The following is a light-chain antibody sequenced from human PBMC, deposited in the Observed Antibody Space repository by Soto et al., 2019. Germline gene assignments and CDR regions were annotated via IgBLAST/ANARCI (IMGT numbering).Light chain of an antibody. V-gene: IGKV4-1*01. CDR1: QTILSTSNNKHY. Sequence: DIVMTQSPDSLAVSLGEGVTISCKSSQTILSTSNNKHYLAWFRQKPGQPPKLLIYWASTRESGVPDRFSGSGSGTDFTLTITSLQAEDVAIYSCHQYYSVPPTFGQGTRLEIK. J-gene: IGKJ5*01. CDR2: WAS. CDR3: HQYYSVPPT.